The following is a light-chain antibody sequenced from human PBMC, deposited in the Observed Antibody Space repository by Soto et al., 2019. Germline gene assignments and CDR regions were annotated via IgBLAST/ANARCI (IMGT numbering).Light chain of an antibody. CDR2: EGG. J-gene: IGLJ2*01. V-gene: IGLV2-23*01. CDR1: SSDVGNYNL. CDR3: CSFALISTLI. Sequence: SALTQPASVSGSPGQSITISCTGTSSDVGNYNLVSWYQQYPGKAPKLMIYEGGKRPSGVANRFSGSKSGNTASLTISGLQAEDEADYYCCSFALISTLILGGGTKVTVL.